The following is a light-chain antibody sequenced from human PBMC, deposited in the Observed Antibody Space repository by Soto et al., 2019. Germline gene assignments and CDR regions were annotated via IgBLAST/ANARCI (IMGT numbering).Light chain of an antibody. Sequence: QSVLTQPPSASGSPGQSVTISCTGTSSDVGGYNYVSWYQHHPGKAPKLIIYEVYKRPSGVPDRFSGSKSGNTSAVTVSGLQDEDEADYYCSSYVGTNSYVFGTGTKLTVL. CDR1: SSDVGGYNY. J-gene: IGLJ1*01. V-gene: IGLV2-8*01. CDR3: SSYVGTNSYV. CDR2: EVY.